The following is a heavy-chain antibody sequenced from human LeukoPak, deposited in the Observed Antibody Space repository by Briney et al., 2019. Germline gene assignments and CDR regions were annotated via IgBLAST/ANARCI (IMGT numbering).Heavy chain of an antibody. J-gene: IGHJ3*02. CDR2: T. Sequence: TYSNPSLKSRVTISVDRSKTQFSLKLSSVTAADTAVYYCARDMAYYDYVWGSSPGGAFDIWGQGTMVTVSS. D-gene: IGHD3-16*01. V-gene: IGHV4-30-2*01. CDR3: ARDMAYYDYVWGSSPGGAFDI.